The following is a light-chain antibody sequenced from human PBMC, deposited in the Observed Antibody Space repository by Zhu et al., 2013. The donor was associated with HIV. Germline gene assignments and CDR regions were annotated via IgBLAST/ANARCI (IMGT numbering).Light chain of an antibody. CDR2: DAS. CDR3: QQRSDWPPSLT. V-gene: IGKV3-11*01. J-gene: IGKJ4*01. Sequence: EIVLTQSPGTLSLSPGERVTLSCRASQSVSSYLAWYQQKPGQAPRLLIHDASNRATGIPARFSGSGSETDFTLTIRRLEPEDFAVYYCQQRSDWPPSLTFGGGTKVEIK. CDR1: QSVSSY.